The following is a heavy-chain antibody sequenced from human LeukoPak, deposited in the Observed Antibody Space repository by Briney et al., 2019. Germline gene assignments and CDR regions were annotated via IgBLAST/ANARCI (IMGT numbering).Heavy chain of an antibody. D-gene: IGHD6-19*01. J-gene: IGHJ4*02. CDR1: GGTFSTYA. CDR2: ILPIFGTA. Sequence: ASVKVSCKASGGTFSTYAISWVRQAPGQGLEWMGGILPIFGTANYAPEFQGRVTITADESTSTASMELSSLRSEDTAVYYCARSFHSSGWYHDYWGQGTLVTVSS. CDR3: ARSFHSSGWYHDY. V-gene: IGHV1-69*13.